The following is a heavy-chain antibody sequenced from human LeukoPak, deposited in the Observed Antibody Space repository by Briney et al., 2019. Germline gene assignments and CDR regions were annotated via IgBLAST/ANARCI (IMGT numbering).Heavy chain of an antibody. CDR2: IIPIFGTA. J-gene: IGHJ3*02. D-gene: IGHD1-26*01. V-gene: IGHV1-69*13. CDR3: ARGRGLLRDAFDI. CDR1: GGTFSSYA. Sequence: ASVKVSCKASGGTFSSYAISWVRQAPGQGLEWMGGIIPIFGTANHAQKFQGRVTITADESTSTAYVELSSLRSEDTAVYYCARGRGLLRDAFDIWGQGTMVTVSS.